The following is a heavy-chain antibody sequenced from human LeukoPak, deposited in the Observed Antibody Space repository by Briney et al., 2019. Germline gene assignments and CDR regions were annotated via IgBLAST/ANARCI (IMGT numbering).Heavy chain of an antibody. D-gene: IGHD3-16*01. Sequence: NSSETLSLTCTVSGGSISSGDYYWSWIRQPPGKGLEWIGYIYYSGSTNYNPSLKSRVTMSADTSRNQFSLKLSSVTAADTAVYYCARRGGPEEDWFDPWGQGTQVTVSS. CDR2: IYYSGST. CDR1: GGSISSGDYY. CDR3: ARRGGPEEDWFDP. V-gene: IGHV4-30-4*01. J-gene: IGHJ5*02.